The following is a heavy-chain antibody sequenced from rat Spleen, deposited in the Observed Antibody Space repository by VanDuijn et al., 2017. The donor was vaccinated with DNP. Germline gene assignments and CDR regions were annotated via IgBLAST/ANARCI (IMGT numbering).Heavy chain of an antibody. D-gene: IGHD1-11*01. CDR2: INKDSSTI. J-gene: IGHJ2*01. CDR1: GFIFSSYW. CDR3: ARGPNYGGYLDYFDY. Sequence: EVQLVESGGGPVQPGRSLKLSCVASGFIFSSYWMGWVRQAPGKGLEWIGQINKDSSTINYIQSLNEKITISRDNAQHTLYLQMNKLGSEDTASYYCARGPNYGGYLDYFDYWGQGVMVTVSS. V-gene: IGHV4-2*01.